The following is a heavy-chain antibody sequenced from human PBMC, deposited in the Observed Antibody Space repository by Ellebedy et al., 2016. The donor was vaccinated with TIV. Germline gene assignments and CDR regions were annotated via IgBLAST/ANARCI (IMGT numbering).Heavy chain of an antibody. CDR3: ARDPSMDV. V-gene: IGHV3-53*01. CDR1: GFTVSSNY. Sequence: GESLKISCAASGFTVSSNYMNWVRQAPGKGLELVSVIYSGGSTYYADSVKGRFTISRDNSKNTLYLQMNSLRAEDTAVYYCARDPSMDVWGQGTTVTVSS. CDR2: IYSGGST. J-gene: IGHJ6*02.